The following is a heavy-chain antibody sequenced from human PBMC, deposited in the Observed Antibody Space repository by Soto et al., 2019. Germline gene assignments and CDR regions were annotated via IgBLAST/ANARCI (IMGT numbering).Heavy chain of an antibody. CDR2: INAGNGKT. CDR1: GYTFSSYA. V-gene: IGHV1-3*01. J-gene: IGHJ4*02. Sequence: QVQLVQSGAEVKKPGASVKVSCKASGYTFSSYAMHWVRQAPGQRLEWMGWINAGNGKTKYSQKFQGRVSITRDTSARTAYMEGSSLRSEDTAVYYCARDVRGSSGNYPPDYWGQGTLVTVSS. CDR3: ARDVRGSSGNYPPDY. D-gene: IGHD1-26*01.